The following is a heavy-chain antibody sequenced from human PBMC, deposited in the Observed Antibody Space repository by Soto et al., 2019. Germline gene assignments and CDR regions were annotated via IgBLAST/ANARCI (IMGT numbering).Heavy chain of an antibody. Sequence: EVQLVESGGGLVKPAGSLRLSCAASGFTISNAWMSWVRQAPGKGLEWVGRIISKKDGGARDYTEPVKGRFSISGDDSKNAIYLEMNNLKTEDTAVYYCAASLTAGAFDIWGQGTMVTVSS. CDR3: AASLTAGAFDI. J-gene: IGHJ3*02. V-gene: IGHV3-15*01. CDR2: IISKKDGGAR. D-gene: IGHD7-27*01. CDR1: GFTISNAW.